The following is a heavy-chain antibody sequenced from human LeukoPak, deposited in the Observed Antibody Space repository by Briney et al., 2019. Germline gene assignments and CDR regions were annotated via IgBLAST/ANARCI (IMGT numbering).Heavy chain of an antibody. CDR3: AKAGGRWTSFPPGN. J-gene: IGHJ4*02. CDR2: ISGSGATT. Sequence: GGSLRLSCAASGFSFSSYAMTWVRQAPGKGLEWVSAISGSGATTYYADSVKGRFTISRDNSKNTLYLQMTSLRGDDTAVYFCAKAGGRWTSFPPGNWGQGTLVTVSS. D-gene: IGHD4-23*01. CDR1: GFSFSSYA. V-gene: IGHV3-23*01.